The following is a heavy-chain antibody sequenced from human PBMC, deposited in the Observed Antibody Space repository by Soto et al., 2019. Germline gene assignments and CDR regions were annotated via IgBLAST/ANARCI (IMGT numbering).Heavy chain of an antibody. V-gene: IGHV2-5*02. J-gene: IGHJ4*02. D-gene: IGHD2-21*01. CDR1: GFSLTTGGVG. CDR2: VYWDDDK. Sequence: QITLKESGPPLVKPTQTLTLTCTFSGFSLTTGGVGVVWIRQPPGKALEWLAVVYWDDDKRYNPSLKNRLTITKDTSKNQVVLTMTNVDPVDTATYFCAHSPFFGDKLDFWGQGTLVTVSS. CDR3: AHSPFFGDKLDF.